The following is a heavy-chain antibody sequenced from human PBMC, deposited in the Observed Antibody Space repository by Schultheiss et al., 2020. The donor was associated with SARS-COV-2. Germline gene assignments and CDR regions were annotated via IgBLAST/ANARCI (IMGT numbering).Heavy chain of an antibody. CDR2: INHSGST. V-gene: IGHV4-39*07. CDR1: GGSISSSSYY. Sequence: SETLSLTCTVSGGSISSSSYYWGWIRQPPGKGLEWIGEINHSGSTNYNPSLKSRVTISVDTSKNQFSLKLSSVTAADTAVYYCARGISGFITIFGVVPKGSDWFDPWGQGTLVTVSS. D-gene: IGHD3-3*01. J-gene: IGHJ5*02. CDR3: ARGISGFITIFGVVPKGSDWFDP.